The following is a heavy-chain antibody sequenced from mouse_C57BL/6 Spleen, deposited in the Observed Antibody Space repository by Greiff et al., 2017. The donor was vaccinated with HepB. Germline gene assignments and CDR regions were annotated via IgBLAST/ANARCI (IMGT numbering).Heavy chain of an antibody. CDR1: GYTFTSYW. CDR2: IDPSDSYT. V-gene: IGHV1-69*01. Sequence: VQLQQPGAELVMPGASVKLSCKASGYTFTSYWMHWVKQRPGQGLEWIGEIDPSDSYTNYNQKFKGKSTLTVDKSSSTAYMQLSSLTSEDSAVYYCARSDGSRTWFAYWGQGTLVTVSA. CDR3: ARSDGSRTWFAY. J-gene: IGHJ3*01. D-gene: IGHD1-1*01.